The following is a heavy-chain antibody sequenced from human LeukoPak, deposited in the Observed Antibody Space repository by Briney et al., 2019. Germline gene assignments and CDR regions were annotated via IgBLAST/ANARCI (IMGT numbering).Heavy chain of an antibody. D-gene: IGHD6-13*01. CDR1: GGTFSSYA. Sequence: SVKVSCKASGGTFSSYAISWVRQAPGQGLEWMGGIIPIFDTAIYAQKFQGTVTITADKSTSTAYMELSSLRSEDTAVYYCARDSAEQLADGFDIWGQGTMVTVSS. J-gene: IGHJ3*02. CDR2: IIPIFDTA. V-gene: IGHV1-69*06. CDR3: ARDSAEQLADGFDI.